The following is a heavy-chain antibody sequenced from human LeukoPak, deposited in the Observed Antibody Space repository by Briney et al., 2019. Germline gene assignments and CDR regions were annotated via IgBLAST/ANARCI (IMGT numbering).Heavy chain of an antibody. D-gene: IGHD6-19*01. J-gene: IGHJ3*02. Sequence: PSETLSLTCTVSGGSISSSSYYWGWIRQPPGKGLEWIGSIYYSGSTYYNPSFKSRVTISVDTSKNQFSLKLSSVAAAGTAVYYCARPSSKWLVLSVIWGQGTMVTVSS. CDR3: ARPSSKWLVLSVI. CDR2: IYYSGST. CDR1: GGSISSSSYY. V-gene: IGHV4-39*01.